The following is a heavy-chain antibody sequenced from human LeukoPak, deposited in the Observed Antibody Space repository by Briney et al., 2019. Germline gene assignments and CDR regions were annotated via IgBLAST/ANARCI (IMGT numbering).Heavy chain of an antibody. CDR3: ARGTYYYDSSGYYQVNYYGMDV. CDR1: GFTFSSYS. Sequence: KTGGSLRLSCAASGFTFSSYSMNWVRQAPGKGLEWVSSISSSSSYIYYADSVKGRFTISRDNAKNSLYLQMNSLRAEDTAVYYCARGTYYYDSSGYYQVNYYGMDVWGQGTTVTVPS. J-gene: IGHJ6*02. CDR2: ISSSSSYI. V-gene: IGHV3-21*04. D-gene: IGHD3-22*01.